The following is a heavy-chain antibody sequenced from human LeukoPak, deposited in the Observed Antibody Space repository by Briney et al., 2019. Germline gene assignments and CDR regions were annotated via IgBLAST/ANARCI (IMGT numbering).Heavy chain of an antibody. CDR2: INPNSGGT. D-gene: IGHD3-10*01. CDR1: GYTFTGYY. Sequence: ASVKVSCKASGYTFTGYYMHWVRRAPGQGLEWMGWINPNSGGTNYAQKFQGRVTMTRDTSISTAYMELSRLRSDDTAVYYCARLSGGSGSYCFDYWGQGTLVTVSS. J-gene: IGHJ4*02. CDR3: ARLSGGSGSYCFDY. V-gene: IGHV1-2*02.